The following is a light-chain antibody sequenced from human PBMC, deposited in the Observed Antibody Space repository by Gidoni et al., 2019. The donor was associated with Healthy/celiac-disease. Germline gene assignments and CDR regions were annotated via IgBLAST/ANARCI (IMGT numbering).Light chain of an antibody. V-gene: IGKV1-33*01. CDR1: QDISNY. Sequence: IQMTQSPSSLSASVGDSVTITCQASQDISNYLNWYQQKPGKAPKLLIYDASNLETGVPSRFSGSGSGTDFTFTISSLQPEDIATYYCQQYDNLPLTFXGXTKVEIK. CDR3: QQYDNLPLT. CDR2: DAS. J-gene: IGKJ4*01.